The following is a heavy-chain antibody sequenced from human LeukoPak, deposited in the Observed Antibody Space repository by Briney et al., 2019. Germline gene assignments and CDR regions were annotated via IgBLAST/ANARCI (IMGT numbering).Heavy chain of an antibody. V-gene: IGHV4-38-2*02. CDR1: GYSISSGYY. CDR3: ARAYSSSWYFNWFDP. J-gene: IGHJ5*02. CDR2: IYPSGTT. D-gene: IGHD6-13*01. Sequence: PSETLSLTCTVSGYSISSGYYWGWIRQPLGKGLEWIGNIYPSGTTYYNPSLKTRVTISVDTSKNQFSLKLSSVTAADTAVYFCARAYSSSWYFNWFDPWGQGTLVTVSS.